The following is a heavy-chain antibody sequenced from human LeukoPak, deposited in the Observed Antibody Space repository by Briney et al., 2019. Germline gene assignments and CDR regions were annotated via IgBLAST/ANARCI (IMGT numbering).Heavy chain of an antibody. CDR2: INQGGRA. CDR3: ERFDPGLGWVFDY. V-gene: IGHV4-34*01. Sequence: PTDTLSLTCTVSGASFSSYSGSWIRQPSGKGLEWSGEINQGGRANYSPSLERRVTLSIDTSKNHFSLIAISVPDAHTSVSLCERFDPGLGWVFDYWGQGTLVPVSS. D-gene: IGHD3-9*01. J-gene: IGHJ4*02. CDR1: GASFSSYS.